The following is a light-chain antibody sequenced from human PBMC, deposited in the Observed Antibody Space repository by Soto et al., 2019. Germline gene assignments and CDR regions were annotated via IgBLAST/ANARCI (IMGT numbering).Light chain of an antibody. CDR1: QSVSSIY. V-gene: IGKV3-20*01. CDR2: GAS. Sequence: EIVLTQSPGTLSLSPGERATLSCRASQSVSSIYLAWYQQKPGQPPRLLIYGASSRATGIPDRFSGSGSGTDFTLTNSRLEPEDFAVYYCQQYDRSSYTFGQGTKLEIK. J-gene: IGKJ2*01. CDR3: QQYDRSSYT.